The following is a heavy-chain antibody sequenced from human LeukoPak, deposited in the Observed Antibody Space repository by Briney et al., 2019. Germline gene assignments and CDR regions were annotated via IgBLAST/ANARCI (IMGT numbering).Heavy chain of an antibody. CDR3: AREEADTYAFEY. D-gene: IGHD5-18*01. Sequence: SQTLSLTCAISGDSVSSNSGAWNWIRQSPSRGLEWLGRTFYRSQWYNDYAVSVKGRITINPDTSKNQFSLQLNSVTPEDTAVYYCAREEADTYAFEYWGQGTLVTVSS. V-gene: IGHV6-1*01. CDR1: GDSVSSNSGA. CDR2: TFYRSQWYN. J-gene: IGHJ4*02.